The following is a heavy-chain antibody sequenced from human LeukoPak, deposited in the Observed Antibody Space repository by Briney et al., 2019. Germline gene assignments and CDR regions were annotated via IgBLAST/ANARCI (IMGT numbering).Heavy chain of an antibody. J-gene: IGHJ4*02. D-gene: IGHD5-18*01. CDR3: ARDIEYSSDVDY. CDR2: IKQDGSDK. V-gene: IGHV3-7*04. CDR1: GFPFTNYW. Sequence: PGGSLRLSCLASGFPFTNYWMSWVRQTAGKGLEWVANIKQDGSDKYYVDSVKGRFTISRGNAKNSLHLQMNSLRAEDTAVYYCARDIEYSSDVDYWGQGTLVTVSS.